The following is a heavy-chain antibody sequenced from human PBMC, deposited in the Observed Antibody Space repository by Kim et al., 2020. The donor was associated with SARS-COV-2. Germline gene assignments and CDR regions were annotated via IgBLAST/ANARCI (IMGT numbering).Heavy chain of an antibody. Sequence: SETLSLTCTVSGASIRINTYYWGWIRQPPGKGLQWIASIHYSGSTYYNPSLNSRVTISVDTSKSQVSLRLTSVTAADTAIYYCARLLYDSRGYYYFDYWGQGTLVTVSS. CDR1: GASIRINTYY. CDR2: IHYSGST. CDR3: ARLLYDSRGYYYFDY. V-gene: IGHV4-39*01. D-gene: IGHD3-22*01. J-gene: IGHJ4*02.